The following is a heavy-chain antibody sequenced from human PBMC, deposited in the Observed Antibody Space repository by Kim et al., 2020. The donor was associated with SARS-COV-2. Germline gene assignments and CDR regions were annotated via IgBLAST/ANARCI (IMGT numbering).Heavy chain of an antibody. Sequence: SETLSLTCGVSGGSVSNFNWWTWVRQSPGTGLEWIGEIDHSGTTKHNPSLKSRVTISIDKSKNDFSLKVTSVTAADTAVYYCARETGRGIDSWGQGTLVSVSS. CDR3: ARETGRGIDS. J-gene: IGHJ4*02. CDR1: GGSVSNFNW. V-gene: IGHV4-4*02. D-gene: IGHD5-12*01. CDR2: IDHSGTT.